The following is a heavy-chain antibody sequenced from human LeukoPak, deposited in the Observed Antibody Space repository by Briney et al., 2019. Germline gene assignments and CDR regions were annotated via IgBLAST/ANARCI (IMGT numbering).Heavy chain of an antibody. D-gene: IGHD6-13*01. CDR2: IRYDGSNT. CDR1: GFTFSSYD. V-gene: IGHV3-30*02. J-gene: IGHJ4*02. CDR3: AKGGDSWYTFED. Sequence: GGSLRLSCAASGFTFSSYDMHWVRQAPGKGLEWMTLIRYDGSNTYYADSVKGRFTISRDNSKNTLYLQMNSLRLEDAAVYYCAKGGDSWYTFEDWGQGTLVTVSS.